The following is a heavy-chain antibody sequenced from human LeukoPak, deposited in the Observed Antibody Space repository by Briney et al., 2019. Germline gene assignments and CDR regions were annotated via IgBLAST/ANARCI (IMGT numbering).Heavy chain of an antibody. CDR2: IIPIFGTA. Sequence: GASVKVSCKASGGTFSSYAISWVRQAPGQGLEWMGGIIPIFGTANYAQKFQGRVAITADESTSTAYMELSSLRSEDTAVYYCARSPPGRDCSGGSCYPRYYYYGMDVWGQGTTVTVSS. D-gene: IGHD2-15*01. CDR1: GGTFSSYA. V-gene: IGHV1-69*13. J-gene: IGHJ6*02. CDR3: ARSPPGRDCSGGSCYPRYYYYGMDV.